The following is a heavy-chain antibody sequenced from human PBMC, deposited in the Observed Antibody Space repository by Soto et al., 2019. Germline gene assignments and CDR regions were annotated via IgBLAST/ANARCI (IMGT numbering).Heavy chain of an antibody. J-gene: IGHJ4*02. CDR2: IWYDGSNE. D-gene: IGHD2-15*01. V-gene: IGHV3-33*01. CDR1: GFIFNYYG. CDR3: ARDVRVNAASSWAGWCDS. Sequence: QVHLVESGGGVVQPERSLRLSCAASGFIFNYYGMHWVRQAPGKGLEWVAVIWYDGSNEYYADSVKGRFTISRDNSKNILFLLMNSLSAEAPSVYYCARDVRVNAASSWAGWCDSWGQGTLVTVSS.